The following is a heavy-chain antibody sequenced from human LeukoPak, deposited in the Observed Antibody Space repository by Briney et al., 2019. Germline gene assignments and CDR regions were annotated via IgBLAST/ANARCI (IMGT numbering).Heavy chain of an antibody. D-gene: IGHD3-10*01. CDR2: IYYSGST. J-gene: IGHJ4*02. CDR3: ARDRNYYGSGNYYRYFDF. V-gene: IGHV4-30-4*01. CDR1: GGSISSGDYY. Sequence: PSETLSLTCTVSGGSISSGDYYWSWIRQPPGKGLEWIGYIYYSGSTYSNPSLKSRITISVDTSKNQFSPKLSSVTAADTAVYYCARDRNYYGSGNYYRYFDFWGQGTLVTVSS.